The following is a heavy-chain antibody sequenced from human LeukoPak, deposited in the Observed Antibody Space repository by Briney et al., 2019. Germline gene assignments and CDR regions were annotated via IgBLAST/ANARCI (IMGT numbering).Heavy chain of an antibody. CDR3: ARGMNSSSWYVDLYYFGY. CDR1: GFTFSSYA. J-gene: IGHJ4*02. Sequence: GGSLRLSCAASGFTFSSYAMHWVRQAPGKGLEYVSAISSNGGSTYYANSVKGRFTISRDNSKNTLYLQMGSLRAEDMAVYYCARGMNSSSWYVDLYYFGYWGQGTLVTVSS. D-gene: IGHD6-13*01. V-gene: IGHV3-64*01. CDR2: ISSNGGST.